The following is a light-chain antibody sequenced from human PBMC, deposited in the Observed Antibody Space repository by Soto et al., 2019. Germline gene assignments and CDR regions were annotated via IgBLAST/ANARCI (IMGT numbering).Light chain of an antibody. J-gene: IGKJ4*01. V-gene: IGKV1-5*03. CDR3: QQYSAYPLT. CDR1: ENIYGY. Sequence: DIQLTQSPCILSASVGDRVTITCRASENIYGYLAWYQQKPGEAPKLLIYWASTLVSGVPSRFTGGESGTEFTLTISDLQPDDFATYFCQQYSAYPLTFGGVTKVDVK. CDR2: WAS.